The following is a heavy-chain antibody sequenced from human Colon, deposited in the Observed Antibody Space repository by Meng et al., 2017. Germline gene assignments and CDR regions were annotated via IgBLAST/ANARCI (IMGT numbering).Heavy chain of an antibody. D-gene: IGHD6-13*01. CDR3: ARGSSSSSWYASYYYYGLDV. V-gene: IGHV4-34*01. CDR1: GGSFSGYY. Sequence: SETLSLTCAVYGGSFSGYYWSWIRQTPGKGLEWIGEINHSGSTNYTPSPKTRLTISLDTSKNQFSLQLSSVTAADTAVYYCARGSSSSSWYASYYYYGLDVWGKGATVTVSS. CDR2: INHSGST. J-gene: IGHJ6*04.